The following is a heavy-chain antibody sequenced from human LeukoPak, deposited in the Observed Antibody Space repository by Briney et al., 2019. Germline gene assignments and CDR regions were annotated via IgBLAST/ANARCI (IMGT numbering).Heavy chain of an antibody. CDR3: AKAPGLYAAFDY. CDR1: GFTFSSYA. D-gene: IGHD2-2*01. CDR2: ISGSGGST. V-gene: IGHV3-23*01. J-gene: IGHJ4*02. Sequence: GGSLRLSCAASGFTFSSYAMSWVRQAPGKGLEWVSAISGSGGSTYYADSVKGRFTISRDNSKNTLYLQMNSRRAEDTDAYYCAKAPGLYAAFDYWGQGTLVTVSS.